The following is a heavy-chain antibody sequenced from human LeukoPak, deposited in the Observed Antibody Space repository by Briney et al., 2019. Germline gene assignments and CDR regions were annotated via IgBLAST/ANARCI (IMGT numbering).Heavy chain of an antibody. CDR2: SIPLLASP. D-gene: IGHD1-26*01. V-gene: IGHV1-69*05. CDR3: TREVGTGSLDD. Sequence: ASVNVSCKASGGTFDTYTFTWVRQAPGQGLEWLGKSIPLLASPDYAPKFQGRVTITSDESSSTVYMELRSLTFADTAVYYCTREVGTGSLDDWGQGTLVIVSS. J-gene: IGHJ4*02. CDR1: GGTFDTYT.